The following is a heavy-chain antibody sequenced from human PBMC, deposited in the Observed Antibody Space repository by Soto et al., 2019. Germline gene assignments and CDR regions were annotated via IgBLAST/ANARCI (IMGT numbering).Heavy chain of an antibody. J-gene: IGHJ6*02. D-gene: IGHD6-13*01. Sequence: ASVKVSCKASGFTFTSSAVQWVRQARGQRLEWIGWIVVGSGNTIYAQKFQERVTITRDLSTSTAYMELSSLRSEDTAVYYCAAKGQQHLGYYNGMDVWGQGTTVTVSS. V-gene: IGHV1-58*01. CDR3: AAKGQQHLGYYNGMDV. CDR1: GFTFTSSA. CDR2: IVVGSGNT.